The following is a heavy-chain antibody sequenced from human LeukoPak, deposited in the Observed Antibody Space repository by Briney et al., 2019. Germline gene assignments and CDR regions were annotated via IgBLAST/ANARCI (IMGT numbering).Heavy chain of an antibody. V-gene: IGHV1-8*01. CDR3: ARGQLYCPYGVCYKYYFDY. CDR1: GYTFTSYD. Sequence: ASVKVSCKASGYTFTSYDFNWVRQATGQRPEWMGWMSPNSGDAGYAQKFQDRVTMTRNTSISTAYMELSSLRSDDTAVYYCARGQLYCPYGVCYKYYFDYWGQGTLVTVSS. J-gene: IGHJ4*02. D-gene: IGHD2-8*01. CDR2: MSPNSGDA.